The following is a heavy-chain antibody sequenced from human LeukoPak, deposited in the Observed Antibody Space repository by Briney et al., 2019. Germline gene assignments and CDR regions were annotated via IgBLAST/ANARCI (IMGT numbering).Heavy chain of an antibody. CDR1: GGSVSDYY. CDR3: ASRKLGNDY. D-gene: IGHD7-27*01. V-gene: IGHV4-59*02. Sequence: ETLSLTCTISGGSVSDYYWSWIRQSPGKGLEWIGYIYHTGSTSYSPSLKSRVTISADMSQNQFSLKLSSVTAADTAVYYCASRKLGNDYWGQGTLVTVSS. CDR2: IYHTGST. J-gene: IGHJ4*02.